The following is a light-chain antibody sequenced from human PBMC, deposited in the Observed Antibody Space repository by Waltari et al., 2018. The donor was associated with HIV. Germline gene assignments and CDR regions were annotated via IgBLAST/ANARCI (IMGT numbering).Light chain of an antibody. CDR1: XXDVGGYNY. V-gene: IGLV2-11*01. CDR2: DVI. CDR3: XXXXXXNTFYV. Sequence: QSALTQPRSVSGSPGQSVTXSXXGTXXDVGGYNYVSWXQXHPGXGPKVKIDDVINRPSRVPDRXSAXKSXXXXXLXISGXQAXXXAXXYXXXXXXXNTFYVFGTGTKVTVL. J-gene: IGLJ1*01.